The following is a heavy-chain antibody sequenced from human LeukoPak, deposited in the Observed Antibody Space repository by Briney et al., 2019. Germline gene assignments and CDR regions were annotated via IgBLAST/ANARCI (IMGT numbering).Heavy chain of an antibody. D-gene: IGHD1-26*01. Sequence: EGSLRLSCAASGFPFSSYALSWVRQAPGKGLEWVSAISGSGGSTYYADSVKGRFTISRDNSKDTLYLQMNSLRAEDTAVYYCAKTRGTNSPKPIDYWGQGTLVTVSS. CDR2: ISGSGGST. V-gene: IGHV3-23*01. CDR1: GFPFSSYA. CDR3: AKTRGTNSPKPIDY. J-gene: IGHJ4*02.